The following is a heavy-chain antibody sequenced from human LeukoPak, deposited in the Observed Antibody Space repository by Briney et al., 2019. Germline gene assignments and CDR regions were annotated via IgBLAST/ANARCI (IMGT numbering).Heavy chain of an antibody. D-gene: IGHD3-16*01. Sequence: GGSLRLSCAASGFTFSSYAIHWVRQAPGKGLEWVAVISYDGSNKYYADSVKGRFTISRDNSKNTLYLQMNSLRAEDTAVYYCAREGITVSHDLDYWGQGTLVTVSS. CDR2: ISYDGSNK. CDR3: AREGITVSHDLDY. J-gene: IGHJ4*02. CDR1: GFTFSSYA. V-gene: IGHV3-30*04.